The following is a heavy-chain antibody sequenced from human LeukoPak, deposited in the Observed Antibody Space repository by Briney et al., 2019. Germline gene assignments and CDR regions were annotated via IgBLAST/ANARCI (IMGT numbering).Heavy chain of an antibody. CDR1: GGSISSGGYS. Sequence: SQTLSLTCTVSGGSISSGGYSWSWIRQHPGKGLEWIGYIYYSGSTYYNPSLKSRVTISVDTSKNQFSLKLSSVTAADTAVYYCARDDTVYGMDVWGQGTTVTVSS. CDR3: ARDDTVYGMDV. J-gene: IGHJ6*02. CDR2: IYYSGST. D-gene: IGHD2-8*02. V-gene: IGHV4-31*03.